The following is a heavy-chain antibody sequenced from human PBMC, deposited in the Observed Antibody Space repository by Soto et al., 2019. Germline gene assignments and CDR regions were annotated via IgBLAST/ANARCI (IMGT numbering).Heavy chain of an antibody. Sequence: SETLSLTCTVSGASITQYYWNWIRQSPGKGLEWIVSVSSTGSTVYNPSLKSRVTISVDTSKNQFSLKLSSVTAADTAVYYCARGSYYYDSSGYYHYWGQGTLVTVSS. CDR1: GASITQYY. CDR3: ARGSYYYDSSGYYHY. D-gene: IGHD3-22*01. J-gene: IGHJ4*02. V-gene: IGHV4-59*08. CDR2: VSSTGST.